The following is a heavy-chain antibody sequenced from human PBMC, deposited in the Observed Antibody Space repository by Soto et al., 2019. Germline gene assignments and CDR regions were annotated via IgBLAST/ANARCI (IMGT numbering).Heavy chain of an antibody. D-gene: IGHD1-26*01. CDR1: GYTFTSYA. CDR2: INAGNGNT. J-gene: IGHJ4*02. V-gene: IGHV1-3*01. Sequence: QVQLVQSGAEVKKPGASVKVSCKASGYTFTSYAMHWVRQAPGQRLEWMGWINAGNGNTKYSQKFQGRVTITRDTSASTAYMELSSLRSEDTAVYYCAGSVQQSPYPDYWGQGTLVTVSS. CDR3: AGSVQQSPYPDY.